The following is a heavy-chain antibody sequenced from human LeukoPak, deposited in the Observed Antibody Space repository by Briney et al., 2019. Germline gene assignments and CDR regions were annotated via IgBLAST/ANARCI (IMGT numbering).Heavy chain of an antibody. CDR3: AREPSGNFGQLVSSAEYFQH. D-gene: IGHD5/OR15-5a*01. CDR2: ISFDGDNE. CDR1: GFTFRIYS. Sequence: PGGSLRLSCAASGFTFRIYSMNWVRQAPGKGLEWVADISFDGDNEYYADSVRGRFMIARDNSKNTVYLQMNSLTIEDTAVYYCAREPSGNFGQLVSSAEYFQHWGQGTRVTVSS. J-gene: IGHJ1*01. V-gene: IGHV3-30*03.